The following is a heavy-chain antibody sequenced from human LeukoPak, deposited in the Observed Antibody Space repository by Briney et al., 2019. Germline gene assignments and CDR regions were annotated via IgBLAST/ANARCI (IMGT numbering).Heavy chain of an antibody. Sequence: GGSLRLSCAASGFTVSSDYMSWVRQAPGKGLEWVSVIYSGGSTYYADSVKGRFTISRDNSKNTLYLQMNSLRAEDTAVYYCAKDFHGDYDVGAFDIWGQGTKVTVSS. D-gene: IGHD4-17*01. CDR3: AKDFHGDYDVGAFDI. CDR2: IYSGGST. J-gene: IGHJ3*02. V-gene: IGHV3-53*01. CDR1: GFTVSSDY.